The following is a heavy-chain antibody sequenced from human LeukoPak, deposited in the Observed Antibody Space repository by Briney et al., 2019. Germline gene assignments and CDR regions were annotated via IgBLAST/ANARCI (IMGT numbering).Heavy chain of an antibody. V-gene: IGHV4-31*03. J-gene: IGHJ5*02. CDR1: GGSISSGGYY. D-gene: IGHD6-19*01. CDR2: IYYSGST. CDR3: ARVIAVAGKAFDP. Sequence: PSQTLSLTCTVSGGSISSGGYYWSWIRQHPGKGLEWIGYIYYSGSTYYNPSLKSRVTISVDTSKNQFSLKLSSVTAADTAVYYCARVIAVAGKAFDPWGQGTLVTVSS.